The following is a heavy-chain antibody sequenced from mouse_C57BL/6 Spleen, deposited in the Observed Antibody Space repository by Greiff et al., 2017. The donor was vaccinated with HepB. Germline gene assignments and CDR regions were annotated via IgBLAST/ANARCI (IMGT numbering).Heavy chain of an antibody. V-gene: IGHV1-64*01. D-gene: IGHD1-1*01. J-gene: IGHJ4*01. CDR2: IHPNSGST. CDR3: ARTPLYYGSSSDAMDY. Sequence: VQLQQPGAELVKPGASVKLSCKASGYTFTSYWMHWVKQRPGQGLEWIGMIHPNSGSTNYNEKFKSKATLTVDKSSSTAYMQLSSLTSEDSAVYYCARTPLYYGSSSDAMDYWGQGTSVTVSS. CDR1: GYTFTSYW.